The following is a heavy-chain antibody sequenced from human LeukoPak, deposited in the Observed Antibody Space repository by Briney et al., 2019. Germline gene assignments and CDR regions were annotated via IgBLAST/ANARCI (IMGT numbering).Heavy chain of an antibody. CDR1: GGSISSSSYY. CDR3: ARDDSSSWRSGYFDL. J-gene: IGHJ2*01. CDR2: IYYSGST. Sequence: SETLSLTCTVSGGSISSSSYYWGWIRQPPGKGLEWIGSIYYSGSTYYNPSLKSRVTISVDTSKNQFSLKLSSVTAADTAVYYCARDDSSSWRSGYFDLWGRGTLVTVSS. V-gene: IGHV4-39*07. D-gene: IGHD6-13*01.